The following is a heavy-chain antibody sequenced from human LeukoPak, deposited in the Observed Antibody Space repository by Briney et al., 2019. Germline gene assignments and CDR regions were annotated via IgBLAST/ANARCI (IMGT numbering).Heavy chain of an antibody. D-gene: IGHD3-22*01. CDR2: ISGNAGST. CDR3: ARDGGGRYYYDSSGYYY. CDR1: GFTFSSYA. J-gene: IGHJ4*01. V-gene: IGHV3-23*01. Sequence: GGSLRLSCAASGFTFSSYAMSWVRQAPGKGLEWVSAISGNAGSTHYADFVKGRFTISRDNSKNTLYLQMNSLRAEDTAVYYCARDGGGRYYYDSSGYYYWGHGTLVTVSS.